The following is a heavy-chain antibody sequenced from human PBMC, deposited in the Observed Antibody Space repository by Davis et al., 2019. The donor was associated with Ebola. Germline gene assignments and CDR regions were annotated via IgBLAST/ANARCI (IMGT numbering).Heavy chain of an antibody. D-gene: IGHD6-19*01. CDR2: IRGSGSTT. Sequence: GESLKISCAASGFTFSSHAMSWVRQAPGQGLEWVSAIRGSGSTTYYADSVKGRHTISRDNSKNTLYLQMNSLRAEDTAVYYCAKGSVAMALFDYWGQGTLVTVSS. V-gene: IGHV3-23*01. CDR3: AKGSVAMALFDY. J-gene: IGHJ4*02. CDR1: GFTFSSHA.